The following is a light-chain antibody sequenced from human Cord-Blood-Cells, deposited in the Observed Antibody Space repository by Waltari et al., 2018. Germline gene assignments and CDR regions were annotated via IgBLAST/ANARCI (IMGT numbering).Light chain of an antibody. CDR3: QQYNSYPLT. CDR2: KAS. CDR1: QSISSW. Sequence: DIQMTQSPSTLSASVGDRVTITCRASQSISSWLAWYQQKTGKAPKRLIYKASSLESGVPSRFRGSGSGTEFTLTISSLQPDDFATYYCQQYNSYPLTFGGGTKVEIK. V-gene: IGKV1-5*03. J-gene: IGKJ4*01.